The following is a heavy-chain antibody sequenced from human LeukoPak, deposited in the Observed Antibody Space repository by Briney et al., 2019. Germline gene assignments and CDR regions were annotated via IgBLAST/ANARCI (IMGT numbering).Heavy chain of an antibody. CDR3: ASGLRGADFDY. CDR1: GFTFSSYW. D-gene: IGHD3-10*01. CDR2: INSDGSST. Sequence: GGPLRLSCAASGFTFSSYWMHWVRQAPGKGLVWVSRINSDGSSTGYAESVKGRFAISRGNAKNTLYLQMNSPRAEDTAVYYCASGLRGADFDYWGQGTLVTVSS. J-gene: IGHJ4*02. V-gene: IGHV3-74*01.